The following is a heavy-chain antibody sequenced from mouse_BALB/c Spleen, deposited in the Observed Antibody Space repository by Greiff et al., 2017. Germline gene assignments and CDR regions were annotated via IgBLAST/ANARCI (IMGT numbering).Heavy chain of an antibody. CDR1: GFTFSSYA. CDR3: ARGQNWDLSYYYAMDY. CDR2: ISSGGST. Sequence: EVKVVESGGGLVKPGGSLKLSCAASGFTFSSYAMSWVRQTPEKRLEWVASISSGGSTYYPDSVKGRFTISRDNDRNILYLQMSSLRSEDTAMYYCARGQNWDLSYYYAMDYWGQGTSVTVSS. V-gene: IGHV5-6-5*01. D-gene: IGHD4-1*01. J-gene: IGHJ4*01.